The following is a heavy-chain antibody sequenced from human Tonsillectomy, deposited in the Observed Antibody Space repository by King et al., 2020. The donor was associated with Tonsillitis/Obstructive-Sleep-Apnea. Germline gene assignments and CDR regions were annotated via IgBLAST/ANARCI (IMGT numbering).Heavy chain of an antibody. Sequence: QLVQSGAEVKKPGASVKVSCKASGYTFTSYYMHWVRQAPGQGLECMGIINPSGGSTSYAQKFPARVTMTRDTSTSTVYMELSSLRSEDTAVYYCARTEKYAFDIWGQGTMVTVSS. J-gene: IGHJ3*02. CDR2: INPSGGST. V-gene: IGHV1-46*01. CDR3: ARTEKYAFDI. CDR1: GYTFTSYY.